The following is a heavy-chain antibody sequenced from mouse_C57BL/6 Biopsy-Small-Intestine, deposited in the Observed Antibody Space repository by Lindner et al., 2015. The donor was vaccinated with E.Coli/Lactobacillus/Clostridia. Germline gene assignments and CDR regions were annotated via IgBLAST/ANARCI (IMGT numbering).Heavy chain of an antibody. V-gene: IGHV1-42*01. J-gene: IGHJ3*01. Sequence: VQLQESGPELVKPGASVEISCKASGYSFTGYYMHWVKQSPEKSLEWIGEINPSTGGTTYNQKFKAKATLTVDKSSSTAYMQLKSLTSEDSAVYYCARCDGYYTWFAYWGQGTLVTVSA. D-gene: IGHD2-3*01. CDR1: GYSFTGYY. CDR3: ARCDGYYTWFAY. CDR2: INPSTGGT.